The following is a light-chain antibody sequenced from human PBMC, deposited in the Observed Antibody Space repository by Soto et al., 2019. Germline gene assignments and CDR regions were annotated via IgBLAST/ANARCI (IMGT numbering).Light chain of an antibody. J-gene: IGKJ1*01. CDR3: QQYGGSPRT. CDR1: QSVSSSY. Sequence: EIVFTQSPGTLSLSPGERATLSCRASQSVSSSYLGWYQQKPGQAPRLLIYGASSRATGIPDRFSGSGSGTDFTLTISRLEPEDFAVYYCQQYGGSPRTFGQGTKVDSK. V-gene: IGKV3-20*01. CDR2: GAS.